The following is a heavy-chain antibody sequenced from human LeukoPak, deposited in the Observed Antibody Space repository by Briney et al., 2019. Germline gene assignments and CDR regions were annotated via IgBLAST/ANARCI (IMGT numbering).Heavy chain of an antibody. CDR1: GGSFSGYY. D-gene: IGHD3-9*01. Sequence: SETLSLTCAVYGGSFSGYYWSWIRQPPGKGLEWIGEINHSGSTNYNPSLKSRVTISVDTSKNQFSLKLSSVTAADTAVYYCATLATEYYDILTGYYQYYYYYGMDVWGQGTTVTVSS. CDR3: ATLATEYYDILTGYYQYYYYYGMDV. J-gene: IGHJ6*02. V-gene: IGHV4-34*01. CDR2: INHSGST.